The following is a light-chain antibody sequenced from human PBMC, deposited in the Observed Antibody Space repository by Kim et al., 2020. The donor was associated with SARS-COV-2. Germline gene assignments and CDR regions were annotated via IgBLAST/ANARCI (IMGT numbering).Light chain of an antibody. Sequence: ASTGDRVTITCRANQGVNTYLAWYQQKSGKAPKLLIFGASTLQSAVPSRFSGSGSGTDFALTINSLQTEDFAIYYCQQYYSYPLTFGGGTKVDIK. CDR3: QQYYSYPLT. CDR2: GAS. CDR1: QGVNTY. V-gene: IGKV1-8*01. J-gene: IGKJ4*01.